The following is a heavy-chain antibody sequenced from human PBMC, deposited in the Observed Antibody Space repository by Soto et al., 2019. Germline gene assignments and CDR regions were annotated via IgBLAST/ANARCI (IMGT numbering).Heavy chain of an antibody. CDR3: ARSATYYYDSSGYYPRRYYFDY. Sequence: SGPTLVNPTQTLTLTCTFSGFSLSTSGMCVSWIRQPPGKALEWLALIDWDDDKYYSTSLKTRLTIPKDTSKNQVVLTMTNMDPVDTATYYCARSATYYYDSSGYYPRRYYFDYWGQGTLVTSPQ. J-gene: IGHJ4*02. D-gene: IGHD3-22*01. CDR1: GFSLSTSGMC. CDR2: IDWDDDK. V-gene: IGHV2-70*01.